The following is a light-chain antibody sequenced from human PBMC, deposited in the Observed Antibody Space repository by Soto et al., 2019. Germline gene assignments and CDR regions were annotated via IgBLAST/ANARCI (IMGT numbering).Light chain of an antibody. Sequence: QSALTQPRSVSGSPGQSATISCTGTSSDVGGYNYVSWYQQHPGKAPKLMIYDVSKRPSGVPDRFSGSKSGNTASLTISGLQAEDEADYYCCSYAGSSYVFGTGTKLTVL. CDR2: DVS. J-gene: IGLJ1*01. CDR1: SSDVGGYNY. V-gene: IGLV2-11*01. CDR3: CSYAGSSYV.